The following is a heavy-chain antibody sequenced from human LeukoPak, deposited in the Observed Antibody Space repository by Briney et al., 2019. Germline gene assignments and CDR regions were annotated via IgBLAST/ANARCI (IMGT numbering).Heavy chain of an antibody. Sequence: SQTLSLTCTVSGGSVSSGGYYWSWIRQHPGKGLEWIGYIYYSGSTYYNPSLKSRVTISVDTSKNQFSLKLSSVTAADTAVYYCARCDSSGWYAYYYYGMDVWGQGTTVTVSS. V-gene: IGHV4-31*03. J-gene: IGHJ6*02. CDR2: IYYSGST. CDR3: ARCDSSGWYAYYYYGMDV. CDR1: GGSVSSGGYY. D-gene: IGHD6-19*01.